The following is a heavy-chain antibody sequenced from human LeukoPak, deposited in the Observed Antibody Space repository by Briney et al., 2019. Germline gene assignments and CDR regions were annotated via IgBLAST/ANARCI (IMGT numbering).Heavy chain of an antibody. CDR1: GYTFTRYF. V-gene: IGHV1-46*01. CDR3: ARDRTTGTRRFDY. CDR2: INPSGAST. J-gene: IGHJ4*02. Sequence: ASVKVSCKASGYTFTRYFIHWVRQAPGRGLEWMGTINPSGASTGYAQKFQGRVTMTRDTSISTAYMELSRLRSDDTAVYYCARDRTTGTRRFDYWGQGTLVTVSS. D-gene: IGHD1-1*01.